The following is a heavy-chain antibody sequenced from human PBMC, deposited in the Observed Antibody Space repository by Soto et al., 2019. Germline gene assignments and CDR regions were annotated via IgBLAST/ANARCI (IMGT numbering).Heavy chain of an antibody. CDR2: ISYDGSNK. V-gene: IGHV3-30*18. CDR1: GFTFSSYG. D-gene: IGHD6-19*01. Sequence: PGGSLRLSCAASGFTFSSYGMHWVRQAPGKGLEWVAVISYDGSNKYYADSVKGRFTISRDNSKNTLYLQMNSLRAEDTAVYYCAKDGIAVAGTSYLDYWGQGTLVTVSS. J-gene: IGHJ4*02. CDR3: AKDGIAVAGTSYLDY.